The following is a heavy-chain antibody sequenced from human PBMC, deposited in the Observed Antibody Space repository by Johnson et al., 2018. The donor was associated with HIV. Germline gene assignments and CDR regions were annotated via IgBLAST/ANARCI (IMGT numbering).Heavy chain of an antibody. Sequence: QVQLVESGGGVVQPGGSLRLSCAASGFTFSSYGMHWVRQAPGKGLEWVTFIRYDGSNKYYADSVKGRFHIYRDNSKNTLYLQMNSLSAEDTVLYYCAREVESPETDFWSGDDAFDIWGQGTMVTVSS. D-gene: IGHD3-3*01. V-gene: IGHV3-30*02. CDR2: IRYDGSNK. J-gene: IGHJ3*02. CDR1: GFTFSSYG. CDR3: AREVESPETDFWSGDDAFDI.